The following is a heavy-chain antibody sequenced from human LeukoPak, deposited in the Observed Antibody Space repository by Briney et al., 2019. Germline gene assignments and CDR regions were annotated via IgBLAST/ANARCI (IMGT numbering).Heavy chain of an antibody. CDR3: VKDQSLRGYSYGSDF. D-gene: IGHD5-18*01. V-gene: IGHV3-43D*03. CDR2: ISWNGAAT. Sequence: PGGSLRLSCAASGFTFDNYAIHWVRQAPGKGLEWVSLISWNGAATYYADSVKGRFTISRDNSKNSLYLQMNSLRAEDTALYYRVKDQSLRGYSYGSDFWGQGTLVTVSS. J-gene: IGHJ4*02. CDR1: GFTFDNYA.